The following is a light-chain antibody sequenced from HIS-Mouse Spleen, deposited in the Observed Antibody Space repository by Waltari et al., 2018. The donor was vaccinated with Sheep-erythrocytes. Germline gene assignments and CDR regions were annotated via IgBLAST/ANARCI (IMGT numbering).Light chain of an antibody. CDR2: EGS. V-gene: IGLV2-23*01. CDR1: SIDVGSYNL. J-gene: IGLJ3*02. Sequence: QSALTQPASVSGSPGQSITIPCTGPSIDVGSYNLFSWYQQHPGKAPKLMIYEGSKRPSGVSNRFSGSKSGNTASLTISGLQAEDEADYYCCSYAGSSTWVFGGGTKLTVL. CDR3: CSYAGSSTWV.